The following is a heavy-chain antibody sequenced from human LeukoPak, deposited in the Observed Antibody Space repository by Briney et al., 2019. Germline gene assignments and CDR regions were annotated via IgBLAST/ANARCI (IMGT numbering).Heavy chain of an antibody. Sequence: PSETLSLTCTVSGGSISSDTHHWGWIRQPPGKGLQWIGSVYYSGSTYYNPSLRSRVTLSVDTSKGQFSLKLSSVTATDTAMYYCARSGWPLGGFDPWGQGILVTVSS. CDR1: GGSISSDTHH. CDR3: ARSGWPLGGFDP. V-gene: IGHV4-39*01. D-gene: IGHD3-10*01. CDR2: VYYSGST. J-gene: IGHJ5*02.